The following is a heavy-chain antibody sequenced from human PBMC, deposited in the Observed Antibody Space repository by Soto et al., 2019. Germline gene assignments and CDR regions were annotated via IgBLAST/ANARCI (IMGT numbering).Heavy chain of an antibody. V-gene: IGHV4-30-4*01. CDR1: GGSFSSGDYY. D-gene: IGHD5-18*01. J-gene: IGHJ4*02. CDR3: ARVQRGYSYSFDY. Sequence: QVQLQESGPGLVKPSQTLSLTCTVSGGSFSSGDYYWSWIRQPPGKGLEWIGYIHYSGSTYNNPSLKSRVTITIDTSKNQFSLKLSSVTASDTAVYFCARVQRGYSYSFDYWGQGTLVTVSS. CDR2: IHYSGST.